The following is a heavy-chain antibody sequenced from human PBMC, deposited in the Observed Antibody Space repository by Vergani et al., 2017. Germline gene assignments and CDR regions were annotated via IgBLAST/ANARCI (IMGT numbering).Heavy chain of an antibody. Sequence: QVQLVESGGGVVQPGGSLRLSCAAPGFTSISYGMHWVRQALGKGLEWVASIRSAESRRYYGDSMEGPFTISRDNSKNTLYLQMKSLRPEDTAVYYCAKEGGGYCSGGTCYPEYWGQGTLVIVSS. D-gene: IGHD2-15*01. J-gene: IGHJ4*02. CDR3: AKEGGGYCSGGTCYPEY. V-gene: IGHV3-30*02. CDR2: IRSAESRR. CDR1: GFTSISYG.